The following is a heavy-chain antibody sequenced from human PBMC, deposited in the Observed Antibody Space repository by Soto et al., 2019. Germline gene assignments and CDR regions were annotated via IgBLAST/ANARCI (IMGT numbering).Heavy chain of an antibody. CDR1: GYTFTSYG. Sequence: ASVKVPCKASGYTFTSYGISWVRQAPGQGLEWMGWISVYNGNTNYAQKFQGRVTMITDTPTSTAYMELRSLRCDDSAVYYFAKTVAVRRRLEYCGQGTLVPVSS. CDR2: ISVYNGNT. D-gene: IGHD6-19*01. V-gene: IGHV1-18*04. CDR3: AKTVAVRRRLEY. J-gene: IGHJ4*02.